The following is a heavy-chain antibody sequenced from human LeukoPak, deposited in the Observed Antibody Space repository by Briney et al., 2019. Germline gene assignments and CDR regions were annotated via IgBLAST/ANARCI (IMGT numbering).Heavy chain of an antibody. Sequence: GGSLRLSCAASGFTFSSYAMSWVRQAPGKGLEWVSAISGSGGSTYYAASVEGRFTISRDNSRDTLYLQMNSLRAEDTAVYYCAKGYYDYVWGSYYFDYWGQGTLVTVSS. CDR2: ISGSGGST. V-gene: IGHV3-23*01. D-gene: IGHD3-16*01. CDR1: GFTFSSYA. CDR3: AKGYYDYVWGSYYFDY. J-gene: IGHJ4*02.